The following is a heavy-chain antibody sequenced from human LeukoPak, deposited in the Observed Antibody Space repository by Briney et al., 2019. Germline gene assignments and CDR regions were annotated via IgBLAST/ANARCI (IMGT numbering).Heavy chain of an antibody. Sequence: GGSLRLSCAASGFTVSSNYMNWVRQAPGKGLEWVSVIYSGGSTYYADSVKGRFTISRDNSKNTLYLQMNSLRAADTAVYYCARENPTQGVFDYWGQGTPVTVSS. CDR2: IYSGGST. CDR3: ARENPTQGVFDY. J-gene: IGHJ4*02. D-gene: IGHD1-14*01. V-gene: IGHV3-66*01. CDR1: GFTVSSNY.